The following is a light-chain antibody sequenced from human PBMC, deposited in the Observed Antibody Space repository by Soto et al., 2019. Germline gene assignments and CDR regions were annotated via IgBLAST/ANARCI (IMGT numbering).Light chain of an antibody. V-gene: IGKV3-20*01. Sequence: IAVTNAPGTLCSSPPYRATLSYRASQSVSSSYLAWYQQKPGQAPRLLIYGASSRATGIPDRFSGSGSGTDFTLTISRLEPEDFAVYYCQQVSSYPLNFGGGTKVEFK. CDR3: QQVSSYPLN. CDR1: QSVSSSY. CDR2: GAS. J-gene: IGKJ4*01.